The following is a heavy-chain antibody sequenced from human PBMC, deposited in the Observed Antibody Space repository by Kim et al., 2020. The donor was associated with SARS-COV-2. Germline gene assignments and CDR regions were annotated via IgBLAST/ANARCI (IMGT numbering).Heavy chain of an antibody. Sequence: SETLSLTCTVSGGSVSSGSYYWSWIRQPPGKGLEWIGYIYYSGSTNYNPSLKSRVTISVDTSKNQFSLKLSSVTAADTAVYYCAGGVRDGEWELLLGGIDYWGQGTLVPVSS. J-gene: IGHJ4*02. CDR2: IYYSGST. D-gene: IGHD1-26*01. CDR1: GGSVSSGSYY. V-gene: IGHV4-61*01. CDR3: AGGVRDGEWELLLGGIDY.